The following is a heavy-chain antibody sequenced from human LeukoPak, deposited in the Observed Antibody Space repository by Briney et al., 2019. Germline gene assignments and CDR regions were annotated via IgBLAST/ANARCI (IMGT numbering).Heavy chain of an antibody. V-gene: IGHV3-69-1*02. J-gene: IGHJ3*02. CDR2: ITRSDTI. CDR3: ASDRPYCSGGTCYSDAFDI. D-gene: IGHD2-15*01. Sequence: GGSLRLSCAASGFTFSSYSMTWVRQGPGKGLEWISYITRSDTIYYADSVKGRFTISRDNAKNSLFLQMNSLRADDTAVYYCASDRPYCSGGTCYSDAFDIWGQGTVVTVSS. CDR1: GFTFSSYS.